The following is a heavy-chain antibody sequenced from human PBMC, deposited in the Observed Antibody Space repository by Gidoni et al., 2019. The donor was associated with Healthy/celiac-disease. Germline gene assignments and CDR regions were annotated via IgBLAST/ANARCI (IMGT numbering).Heavy chain of an antibody. V-gene: IGHV4-39*01. D-gene: IGHD2-2*03. J-gene: IGHJ5*02. CDR3: ARVDIVVVPAAKFGYNWFDP. CDR2: IYYSGST. CDR1: GGSISSSSYY. Sequence: QLQLQESGPGLVKPSETLSLTCTVSGGSISSSSYYWGWLRQPPGKGLEWIGSIYYSGSTYYNPSLKSRVTISVDTSKNQFSLKLSAVTAADTAVYYCARVDIVVVPAAKFGYNWFDPWGQGTLVTVSS.